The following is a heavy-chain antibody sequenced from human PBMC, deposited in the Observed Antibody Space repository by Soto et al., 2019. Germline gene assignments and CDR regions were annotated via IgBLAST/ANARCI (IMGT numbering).Heavy chain of an antibody. V-gene: IGHV3-74*01. CDR3: ARDRGVVVITRLEGYMDV. CDR2: INSDGSST. Sequence: GGSLRLSCAASGFTFSSYWMHWVRQAPGKGLVWVSRINSDGSSTSYADSVKGRFTISRDNAKNTLYLQMNSLRAEDTAVYYCARDRGVVVITRLEGYMDVWGKGTTVTVSS. D-gene: IGHD2-21*01. J-gene: IGHJ6*03. CDR1: GFTFSSYW.